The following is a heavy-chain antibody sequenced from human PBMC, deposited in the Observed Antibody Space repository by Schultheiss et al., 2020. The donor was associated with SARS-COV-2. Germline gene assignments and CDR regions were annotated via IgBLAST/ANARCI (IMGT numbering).Heavy chain of an antibody. CDR3: AKGQGLWYYYYYGMDV. CDR1: GFTFSDYY. V-gene: IGHV3-11*04. D-gene: IGHD3-16*01. CDR2: ISSSSSTI. Sequence: GESLKISCAASGFTFSDYYMSWVRQAPGKGLEWVSYISSSSSTIYYADSVKGRFTISRDNAKNTLYLQMNSLRAEDTAVYYCAKGQGLWYYYYYGMDVWGQGTTVTVSS. J-gene: IGHJ6*02.